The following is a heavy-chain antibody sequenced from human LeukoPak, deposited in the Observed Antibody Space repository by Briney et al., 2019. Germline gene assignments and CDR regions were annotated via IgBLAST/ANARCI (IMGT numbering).Heavy chain of an antibody. CDR2: ISSGSSYI. CDR1: GFTFSSYG. D-gene: IGHD5-18*01. CDR3: ARAPLGYSSGYYFDY. J-gene: IGHJ4*02. V-gene: IGHV3-21*01. Sequence: GGSLRLSCAASGFTFSSYGMNWVRQAPGKGLEWVSYISSGSSYIYYADSVKGRFNISRDNVKNSLSLQMNSLRAEDTAVYYCARAPLGYSSGYYFDYWGQGTLVTVSS.